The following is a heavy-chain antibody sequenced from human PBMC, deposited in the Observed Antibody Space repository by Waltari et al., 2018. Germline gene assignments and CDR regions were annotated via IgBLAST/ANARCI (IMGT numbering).Heavy chain of an antibody. D-gene: IGHD3-22*01. CDR3: AGGTGNYYDGFDI. V-gene: IGHV3-48*03. CDR2: ISDSDTII. CDR1: GFTFSSYE. J-gene: IGHJ3*02. Sequence: ERQLVESGGGSVQPGGSLRLSCQASGFTFSSYEMKWVRQAPGKGLEGVSYISDSDTIIYYGDSVKGRFTISRDNAKKSLYLQMNSLRADDTAIYYCAGGTGNYYDGFDIWGQGTMVMVSS.